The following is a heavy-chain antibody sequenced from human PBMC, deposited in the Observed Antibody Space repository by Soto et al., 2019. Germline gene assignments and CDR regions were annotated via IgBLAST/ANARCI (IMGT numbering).Heavy chain of an antibody. D-gene: IGHD3-10*01. V-gene: IGHV4-30-4*01. J-gene: IGHJ5*02. CDR1: GGSINSDDYY. Sequence: SETLSLTCTVSGGSINSDDYYWSWIRQPPGKGLDWIGYIYFSGNPYYNPSLKSRVVISGDTSKNQFSLKLNSVTAADTAVYYCARMTIRGARVSFWFDPWGPGTLVTVSS. CDR2: IYFSGNP. CDR3: ARMTIRGARVSFWFDP.